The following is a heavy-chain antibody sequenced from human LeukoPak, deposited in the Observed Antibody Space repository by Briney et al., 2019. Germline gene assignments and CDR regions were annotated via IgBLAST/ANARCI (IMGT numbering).Heavy chain of an antibody. J-gene: IGHJ4*02. CDR2: IYTSGST. V-gene: IGHV4-4*07. D-gene: IGHD3-10*01. Sequence: SETLSLTCTVSGDSISNYYWSWIRQPAGKGLEWIGRIYTSGSTNYNPSLKSRVTMSVDTFKNQFSLKLSSVTAADTAVYYCARVSLVRGAPDYYFDYWGQGTLVTVSS. CDR1: GDSISNYY. CDR3: ARVSLVRGAPDYYFDY.